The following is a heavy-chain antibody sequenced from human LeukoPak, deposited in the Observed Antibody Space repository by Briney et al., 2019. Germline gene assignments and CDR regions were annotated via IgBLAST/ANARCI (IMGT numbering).Heavy chain of an antibody. D-gene: IGHD3-10*01. CDR3: ARDLYYYGSGSPLDI. CDR1: GFTLSSYE. Sequence: GGSLRLSCAASGFTLSSYEMNWVRQAPGKGLEWVSSISSSSSYIYYADSVKGRFTISRDNAKNSLYLQMNSLRAEDTAVYYCARDLYYYGSGSPLDIWGQGTMVTVSS. CDR2: ISSSSSYI. J-gene: IGHJ3*02. V-gene: IGHV3-21*01.